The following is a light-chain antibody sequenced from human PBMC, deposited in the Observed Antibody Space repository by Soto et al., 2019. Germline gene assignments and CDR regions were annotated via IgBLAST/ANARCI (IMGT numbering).Light chain of an antibody. J-gene: IGKJ2*01. V-gene: IGKV3-15*01. CDR2: GAS. Sequence: EIVMTQSPATLSVSPGERATLSCRASQSVSSNLAGYQQKPGQPPRLLIYGASTKATGIPARFSGSGSGTEFTLTISSLQSEDFAVYYCQQYNNWTPSYTFGQGTKLEIK. CDR1: QSVSSN. CDR3: QQYNNWTPSYT.